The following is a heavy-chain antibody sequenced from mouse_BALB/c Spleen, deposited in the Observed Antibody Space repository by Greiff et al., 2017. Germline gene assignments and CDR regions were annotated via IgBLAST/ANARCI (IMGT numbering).Heavy chain of an antibody. Sequence: VQRVESGAELMKPGASVKISCKATGYTFSSYWIEWVKQRPGHGLEWIGEILPGSGSTNYNEKFKGKATFTADTSSNTAYMQLSSLTSEDSAVYYCARRGGNYAMDYWGQGTSVTVSS. CDR2: ILPGSGST. CDR3: ARRGGNYAMDY. J-gene: IGHJ4*01. V-gene: IGHV1-9*01. D-gene: IGHD1-1*01. CDR1: GYTFSSYW.